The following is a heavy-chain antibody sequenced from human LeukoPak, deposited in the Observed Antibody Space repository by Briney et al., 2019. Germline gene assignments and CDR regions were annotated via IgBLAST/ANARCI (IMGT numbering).Heavy chain of an antibody. CDR1: GGSISSYY. CDR3: ARGAAAGTDAFDI. Sequence: SETLSPTRTVSGGSISSYYWSWIRQPPGKGLEWIGYNYYSGSTNYNPSLKSRVTISVDTSKNQFSLKLSSVTAADTAVYYCARGAAAGTDAFDIWGQGTMVTVSS. V-gene: IGHV4-59*01. D-gene: IGHD6-13*01. CDR2: NYYSGST. J-gene: IGHJ3*02.